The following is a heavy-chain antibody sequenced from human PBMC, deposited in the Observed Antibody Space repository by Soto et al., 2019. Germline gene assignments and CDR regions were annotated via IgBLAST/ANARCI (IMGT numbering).Heavy chain of an antibody. V-gene: IGHV3-23*01. CDR1: GFTFSNYA. Sequence: GGSLRLSCAVSGFTFSNYAFSWVRQAPAKRLEWVSAISGSGVNTYYADSLKGRFTISRDNVMNTLHLEMNSLRADDTAVYFCVKDYYGDYDPSQYFYYGMDVWGQGTTVTVSS. CDR3: VKDYYGDYDPSQYFYYGMDV. CDR2: ISGSGVNT. J-gene: IGHJ6*02. D-gene: IGHD4-17*01.